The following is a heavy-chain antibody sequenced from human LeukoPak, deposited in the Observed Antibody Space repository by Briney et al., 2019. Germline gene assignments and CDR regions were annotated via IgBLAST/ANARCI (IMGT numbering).Heavy chain of an antibody. Sequence: SETLSLTCTVSGGSISSGVYYWNWIRQHPGKGLEWIGYISYSGRTNYNPSLKSRVTISVDTSKNQFSLKLTSVTAADTAVYYCATYCSSNRCYFDYWGQGTRVTVSS. J-gene: IGHJ4*02. D-gene: IGHD2-2*01. CDR3: ATYCSSNRCYFDY. V-gene: IGHV4-61*08. CDR1: GGSISSGVYY. CDR2: ISYSGRT.